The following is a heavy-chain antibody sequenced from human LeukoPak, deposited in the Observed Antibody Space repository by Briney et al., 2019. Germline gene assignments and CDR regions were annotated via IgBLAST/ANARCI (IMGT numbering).Heavy chain of an antibody. CDR2: INHSGST. CDR1: GGSFIGYY. V-gene: IGHV4-34*01. CDR3: ARSRDVSSRGQYSSSWIRPMGYYYYGMDV. J-gene: IGHJ6*02. D-gene: IGHD6-13*01. Sequence: SETLSLTCAVYGGSFIGYYWSWIRQPPGKGLEWIGEINHSGSTNYNPSLKSRVTISVDTSKNQFSLKLSSVTAADTAVYYCARSRDVSSRGQYSSSWIRPMGYYYYGMDVWGQGTTVTVSS.